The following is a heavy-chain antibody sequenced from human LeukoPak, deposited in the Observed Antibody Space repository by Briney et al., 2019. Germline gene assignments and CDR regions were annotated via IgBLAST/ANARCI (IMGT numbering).Heavy chain of an antibody. J-gene: IGHJ4*02. D-gene: IGHD2-2*01. CDR3: ARRGYCSSTSCHYLWGDRPMSD. V-gene: IGHV1-18*01. Sequence: GASVKVSCKASGYTFTSYGISWVRQAPGQGLEWTGWISAYNGKTNYAQKLQGRVTMTTDTSTSTAYMELRSLRSDDTAVYYCARRGYCSSTSCHYLWGDRPMSDWGQGALVAVSS. CDR1: GYTFTSYG. CDR2: ISAYNGKT.